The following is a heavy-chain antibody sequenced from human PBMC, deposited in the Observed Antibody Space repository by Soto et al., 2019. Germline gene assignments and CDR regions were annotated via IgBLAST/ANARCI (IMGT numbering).Heavy chain of an antibody. V-gene: IGHV4-4*07. Sequence: SETLSLTCTVSGGSISSYYWSWIRQPPGKGLEWIGRIYTSGSTTYNPSPKSRVTMSIDTSTNQISLKLSSVTAADTAVYYCARDEGERLLVAGYQRYNWFDPWGQGTLVTVSS. CDR1: GGSISSYY. D-gene: IGHD6-19*01. CDR2: IYTSGST. J-gene: IGHJ5*02. CDR3: ARDEGERLLVAGYQRYNWFDP.